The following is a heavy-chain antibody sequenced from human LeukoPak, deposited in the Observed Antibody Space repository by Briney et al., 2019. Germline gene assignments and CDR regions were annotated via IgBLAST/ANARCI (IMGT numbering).Heavy chain of an antibody. CDR2: ISTSATST. J-gene: IGHJ4*02. CDR1: GFTFSNYA. Sequence: GESLRLSCVASGFTFSNYAMSWVRQAPGKGLEWVSAISTSATSTYYADSVKGRFTISRDNSKNTLSLQMNSLRAEDTAVYYCAKSITMFGVVRYFDYWGQGALVTVSS. CDR3: AKSITMFGVVRYFDY. V-gene: IGHV3-23*01. D-gene: IGHD3-3*01.